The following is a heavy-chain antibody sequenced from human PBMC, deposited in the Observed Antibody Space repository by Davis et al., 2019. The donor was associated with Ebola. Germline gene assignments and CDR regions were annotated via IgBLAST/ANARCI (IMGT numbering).Heavy chain of an antibody. CDR2: ISAYNGNT. CDR3: ARDMGMVQEANWFDP. V-gene: IGHV1-18*01. CDR1: GYTFTSYG. D-gene: IGHD3-10*01. J-gene: IGHJ5*02. Sequence: AASVNVSCKASGYTFTSYGISWVRQAPGPGLEWMGWISAYNGNTNYAQKLQGRVTMTTDTSTSTAYMELRSLRSDDTAVYYCARDMGMVQEANWFDPWGQGTLVTVSS.